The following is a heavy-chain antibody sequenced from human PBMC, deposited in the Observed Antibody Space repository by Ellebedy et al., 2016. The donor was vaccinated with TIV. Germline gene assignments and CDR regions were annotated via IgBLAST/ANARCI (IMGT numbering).Heavy chain of an antibody. Sequence: GESLKISCTASGYNFASYWIAWVRQMPGKGLEWMGIIYPADSNTRYSTSFQGQVTISADKSISTAYLQWSSLKASDTAMYFCTRRADGYDYWGQGTLVTVSS. D-gene: IGHD5-24*01. V-gene: IGHV5-51*01. CDR2: IYPADSNT. CDR1: GYNFASYW. CDR3: TRRADGYDY. J-gene: IGHJ4*02.